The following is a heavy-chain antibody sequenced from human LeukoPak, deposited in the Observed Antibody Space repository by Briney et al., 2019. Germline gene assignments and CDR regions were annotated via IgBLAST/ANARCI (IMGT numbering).Heavy chain of an antibody. V-gene: IGHV1-18*01. Sequence: ASVKVSCKASGYTFTSYGISWVRQAPGQGLEWMGWISAYNGNTNYAQKLQGRVTMTTDTSTSTAYMELRSLRSDDTAMYYCARDAKGLLLRYGSGSYDYWGQGTLVTVSS. CDR3: ARDAKGLLLRYGSGSYDY. D-gene: IGHD3-10*01. CDR1: GYTFTSYG. J-gene: IGHJ4*02. CDR2: ISAYNGNT.